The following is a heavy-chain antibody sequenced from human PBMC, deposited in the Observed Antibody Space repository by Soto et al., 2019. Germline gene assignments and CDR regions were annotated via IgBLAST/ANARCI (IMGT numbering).Heavy chain of an antibody. CDR1: GGSFSGYY. CDR2: INHSGST. CDR3: ARERGLLLWFGEYNWFDP. D-gene: IGHD3-10*01. J-gene: IGHJ5*02. Sequence: SETLSLTCAVYGGSFSGYYWSWIRQPPGKGLEWIGEINHSGSTNYNPPLKSRVTISVDTSKNQFSLKLSSVTAADTAVYYCARERGLLLWFGEYNWFDPWGQGTLVTSPQ. V-gene: IGHV4-34*01.